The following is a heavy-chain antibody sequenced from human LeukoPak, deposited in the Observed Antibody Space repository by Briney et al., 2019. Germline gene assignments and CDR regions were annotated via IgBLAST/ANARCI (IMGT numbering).Heavy chain of an antibody. Sequence: PGGSLRLSCAASGFTVSSNYMSWVRQAPEKGLEWVSVIYSGGSTYYADSVKGRFTISRDNAKKSLFLQMSSLRADDTAVYYCARLLNYLDSSGNNHDAFDLWGQGTMVTVSS. D-gene: IGHD3-22*01. J-gene: IGHJ3*01. CDR2: IYSGGST. CDR3: ARLLNYLDSSGNNHDAFDL. CDR1: GFTVSSNY. V-gene: IGHV3-53*01.